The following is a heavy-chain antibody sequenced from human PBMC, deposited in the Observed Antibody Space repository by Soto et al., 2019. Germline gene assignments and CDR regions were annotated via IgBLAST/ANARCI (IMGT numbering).Heavy chain of an antibody. J-gene: IGHJ4*02. D-gene: IGHD3-16*01. CDR2: ISGSGGST. CDR3: AKDGGFYDYISHY. CDR1: GFTFSSYA. V-gene: IGHV3-23*01. Sequence: GGSLRLSCAASGFTFSSYAMSWVRQVPGKGLEWVSAISGSGGSTYYADSVKGRFTISRDNSKNTLYLQMNSLRAEDMAVYYCAKDGGFYDYISHYWGQGTLVTVSS.